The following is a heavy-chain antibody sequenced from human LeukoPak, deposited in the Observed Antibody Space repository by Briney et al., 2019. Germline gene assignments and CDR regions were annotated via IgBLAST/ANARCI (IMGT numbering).Heavy chain of an antibody. CDR2: ISGSGGST. Sequence: GGSLRLSCAASGFTFSSYAMSWVRQAPGKGLEWVSAISGSGGSTYYADSVKGRFTISRDNSKNTLYLQMNSLRAEDTAVYYCAKGPAFTIFGVVIWHYFDYWGQGTLVTVSS. V-gene: IGHV3-23*01. J-gene: IGHJ4*02. CDR3: AKGPAFTIFGVVIWHYFDY. CDR1: GFTFSSYA. D-gene: IGHD3-3*01.